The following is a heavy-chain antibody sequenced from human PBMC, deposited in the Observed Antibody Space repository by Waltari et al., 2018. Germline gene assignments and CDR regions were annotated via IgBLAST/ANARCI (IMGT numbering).Heavy chain of an antibody. D-gene: IGHD5-12*01. J-gene: IGHJ4*02. CDR1: GYTFSNFG. Sequence: QIQLVQSGPEVKKPGASVKVSCKASGYTFSNFGISWLRQARGQVLEWMGWISGYNGNTLYAKKVRDRLTMTTDTSATTAYMELSSLRSDDTAVYYCARPSSRGHSGYDSGDMEYWGQGTLVSVSS. V-gene: IGHV1-18*01. CDR2: ISGYNGNT. CDR3: ARPSSRGHSGYDSGDMEY.